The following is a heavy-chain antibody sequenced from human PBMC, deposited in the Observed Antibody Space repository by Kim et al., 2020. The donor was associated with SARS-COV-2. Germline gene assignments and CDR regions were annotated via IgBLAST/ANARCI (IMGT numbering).Heavy chain of an antibody. J-gene: IGHJ5*02. V-gene: IGHV5-51*01. Sequence: GESLKISCKGSGYSFTSYWIGWVRQMPGKGLEWMGIIYPGDSDTRYSPSFQGQVTISADKSISTAYLQWSSLKASDTAMYYCARRSSRLFPRRDNWFDPWGQGTLVTVSS. CDR3: ARRSSRLFPRRDNWFDP. CDR1: GYSFTSYW. CDR2: IYPGDSDT. D-gene: IGHD6-13*01.